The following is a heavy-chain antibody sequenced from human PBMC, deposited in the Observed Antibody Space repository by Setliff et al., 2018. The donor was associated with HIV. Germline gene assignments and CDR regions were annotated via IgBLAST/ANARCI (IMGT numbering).Heavy chain of an antibody. Sequence: GGSLRLSCAASGFIFSSFAMHWVRQAPGKGLEWVAVISFDGSEEYYVDSVKGRFTISRDNAKNSVYLQMNSLEIEDTAMYYCTTEAYCSTNTCPGTFDSWGQGTLVTVSS. CDR2: ISFDGSEE. J-gene: IGHJ4*02. V-gene: IGHV3-30*04. CDR1: GFIFSSFA. D-gene: IGHD2-2*01. CDR3: TTEAYCSTNTCPGTFDS.